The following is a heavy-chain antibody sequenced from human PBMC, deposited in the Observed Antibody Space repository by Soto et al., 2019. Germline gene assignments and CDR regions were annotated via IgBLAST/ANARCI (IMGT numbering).Heavy chain of an antibody. CDR3: ARKGKRFLEWLCPHYSDGTDV. Sequence: SETLSLTCAVYGGSFSGYYWSCIRQPPGKGLEWIVEINHSGSTNYNPSLKSRVTISVDTSKNQFSLKLSSVTAADTAVYYCARKGKRFLEWLCPHYSDGTDVWRQGT. J-gene: IGHJ6*02. CDR2: INHSGST. CDR1: GGSFSGYY. V-gene: IGHV4-34*01. D-gene: IGHD3-3*01.